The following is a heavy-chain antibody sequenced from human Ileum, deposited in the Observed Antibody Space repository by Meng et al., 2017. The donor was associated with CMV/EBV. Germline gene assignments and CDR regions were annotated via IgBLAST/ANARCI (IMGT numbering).Heavy chain of an antibody. Sequence: GESLKISCAGSGFTFSAYNMNWVRQAPGKGLEWVASISMSSSDIYYADAVRGRFTISRDNAKNSLFLKMNSLRAEDTAVYYCARDYSYQIVASTHDAFDLWGQGTMVTVSS. CDR2: ISMSSSDI. J-gene: IGHJ3*01. D-gene: IGHD3-16*02. CDR3: ARDYSYQIVASTHDAFDL. V-gene: IGHV3-21*01. CDR1: GFTFSAYN.